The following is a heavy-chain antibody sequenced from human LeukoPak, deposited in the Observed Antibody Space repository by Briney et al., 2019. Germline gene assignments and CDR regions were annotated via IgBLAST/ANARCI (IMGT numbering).Heavy chain of an antibody. CDR2: ISYDGSNK. CDR1: GFTFSSYS. Sequence: GGSLRLSCAASGFTFSSYSMNWVRQAPAKGLEWVTIISYDGSNKYYADSVKGRFTISRDNSKNTLYLQMNSLRAEDTAVYYCAKSTTVTQRGYFDYWGQGTLVTVSS. V-gene: IGHV3-30*18. J-gene: IGHJ4*02. D-gene: IGHD4-17*01. CDR3: AKSTTVTQRGYFDY.